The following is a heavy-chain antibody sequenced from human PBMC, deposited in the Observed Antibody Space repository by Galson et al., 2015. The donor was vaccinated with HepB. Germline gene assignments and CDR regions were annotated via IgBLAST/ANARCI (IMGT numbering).Heavy chain of an antibody. Sequence: SVKVSCKASGGTFSSYAISWVRQAPGQGLEWMGRIIPILGIANYAQKFQGRVTITADKSTSTAYMELSSLRSEDTAVYYCANTPGGIGDSSGYYSGFDYWGQGTLVTVSS. CDR1: GGTFSSYA. V-gene: IGHV1-69*04. CDR2: IIPILGIA. D-gene: IGHD3-22*01. CDR3: ANTPGGIGDSSGYYSGFDY. J-gene: IGHJ4*02.